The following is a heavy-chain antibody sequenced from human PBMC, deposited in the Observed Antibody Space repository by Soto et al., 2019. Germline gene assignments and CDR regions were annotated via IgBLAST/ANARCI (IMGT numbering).Heavy chain of an antibody. J-gene: IGHJ6*02. D-gene: IGHD3-3*01. Sequence: EVQLVESGGGLVQPGRSLRLSCAASGFTFDDYAMHWVRQAPGKGLEWVSGISWNSGSIGYADSVKGRFTISRDNAKNSLYLQMNSLRAEDTALYYCAKSLDLRFLVYYGMDVWGHGTTVTVSS. CDR3: AKSLDLRFLVYYGMDV. CDR2: ISWNSGSI. V-gene: IGHV3-9*01. CDR1: GFTFDDYA.